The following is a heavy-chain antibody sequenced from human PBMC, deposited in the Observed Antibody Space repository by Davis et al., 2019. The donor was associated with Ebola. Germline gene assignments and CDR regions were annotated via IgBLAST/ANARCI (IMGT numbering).Heavy chain of an antibody. CDR3: VYQLLSVDCD. D-gene: IGHD2-2*01. CDR2: INSDGSST. CDR1: GFTFEDYA. J-gene: IGHJ4*02. Sequence: GESLKISCAASGFTFEDYAMHWVRQAPGKGLVWVAHINSDGSSTGYADSVKGRFTISRDNAKNTLYLQMNSLRDEDTAVYYCVYQLLSVDCDWGQGTLVTVSS. V-gene: IGHV3-74*01.